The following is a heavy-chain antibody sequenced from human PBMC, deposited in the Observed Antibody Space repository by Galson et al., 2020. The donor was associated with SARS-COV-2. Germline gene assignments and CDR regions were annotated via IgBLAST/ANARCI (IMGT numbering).Heavy chain of an antibody. D-gene: IGHD6-19*01. CDR2: INPNSEAT. V-gene: IGHV1-2*02. J-gene: IGHJ3*02. Sequence: ASVKVSCKASGFIFTNYYMHWMRQAPGQGLEWMGWINPNSEATVYAQRHQGRVTMTRDTSISTVYMELSRLTSDDTAVYYCARGAYVGSASVASFDIWGQGTLITVSS. CDR1: GFIFTNYY. CDR3: ARGAYVGSASVASFDI.